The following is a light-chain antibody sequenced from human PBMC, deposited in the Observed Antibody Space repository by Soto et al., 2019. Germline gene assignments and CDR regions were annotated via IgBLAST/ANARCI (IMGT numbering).Light chain of an antibody. CDR2: AAA. CDR1: QSVSVNS. CDR3: QQYGGSPFT. J-gene: IGKJ3*01. Sequence: EIVLTQSPGTLSLSPGERATLSCRASQSVSVNSLAWYQQKGGQAPRLLIYAAATSATGVPARFSGSGSGTDCALTISGLATEDFAVYYCQQYGGSPFTFGPGTKVDIK. V-gene: IGKV3-20*01.